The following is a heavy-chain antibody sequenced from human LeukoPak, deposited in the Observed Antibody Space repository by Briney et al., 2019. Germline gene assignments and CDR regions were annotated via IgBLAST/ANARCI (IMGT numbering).Heavy chain of an antibody. CDR2: LYPSGTT. J-gene: IGHJ4*02. V-gene: IGHV4-4*07. D-gene: IGHD3-10*01. CDR1: GDSSSSFY. Sequence: PSETLSLTCTVSGDSSSSFYWSWIRQPAGKGLEWIGRLYPSGTTSYIPSLKSRVTMSLDTSKNQFSLRLSSVTAADTAVYYCARESMVRGVTHFDYWGQGTLVTVSS. CDR3: ARESMVRGVTHFDY.